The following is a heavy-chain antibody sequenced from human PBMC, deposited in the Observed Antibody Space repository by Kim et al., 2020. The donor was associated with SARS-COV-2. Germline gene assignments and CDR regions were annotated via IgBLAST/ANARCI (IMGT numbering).Heavy chain of an antibody. D-gene: IGHD4-17*01. V-gene: IGHV3-23*01. CDR2: ISGSGGST. CDR1: GFTFSSYA. CDR3: AKWPRNYGDSNLTPH. Sequence: GWSLRLSCAASGFTFSSYAMSWVRQAPGKGLEWVSAISGSGGSTYYADSVKGRFTISRDNSKNTLYLQMNSLRAEDTAVYYCAKWPRNYGDSNLTPHWGQGTLVTVSS. J-gene: IGHJ4*02.